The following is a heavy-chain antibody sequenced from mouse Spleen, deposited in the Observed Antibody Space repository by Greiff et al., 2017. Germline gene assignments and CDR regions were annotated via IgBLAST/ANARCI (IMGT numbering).Heavy chain of an antibody. CDR2: ISHGSSSF. J-gene: IGHJ1*01. V-gene: IGHV5-17*02. Sequence: VESGGGSVQPGGSRKLFCAASGFTFSSFGMHWVRQAPEKGLEWVAYISHGSSSFYYADTVKGRFPISINNPKNTLFLQMTSLRSEDTAMYYCARGGTHWYFDVWGAGTTVTVSS. CDR1: GFTFSSFG. CDR3: ARGGTHWYFDV.